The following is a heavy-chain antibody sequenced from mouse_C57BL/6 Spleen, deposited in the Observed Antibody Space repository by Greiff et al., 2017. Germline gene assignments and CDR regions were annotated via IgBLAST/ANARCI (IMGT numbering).Heavy chain of an antibody. V-gene: IGHV1-50*01. CDR2: IDPSDSYT. CDR3: AIYDYEGAY. Sequence: QVQLKQPGAELVKPGASVKLSCKASGYTFTSYWMQWVKQRPGQGLEWIGEIDPSDSYTNYNQKFKGKATLTVDTSSSTAYMQLSSLTSEDSAVYYCAIYDYEGAYWGQGTLVTVSA. D-gene: IGHD2-4*01. J-gene: IGHJ3*01. CDR1: GYTFTSYW.